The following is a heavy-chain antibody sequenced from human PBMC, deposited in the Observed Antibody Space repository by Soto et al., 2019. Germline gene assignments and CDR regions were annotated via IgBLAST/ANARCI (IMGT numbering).Heavy chain of an antibody. J-gene: IGHJ6*02. CDR1: GFTFSSYA. D-gene: IGHD2-15*01. V-gene: IGHV3-23*01. Sequence: EVQLLESGGGLVQPGGSLRLSCAASGFTFSSYAMSWVRQAPGKGLEWVSAISGSGGSKYYADSVKGRFTISRDNSKNTLYLKMNNLRAEDTAVYYCAKVRSGGGSWIYYYYGMDVWGQGTTVTVSS. CDR3: AKVRSGGGSWIYYYYGMDV. CDR2: ISGSGGSK.